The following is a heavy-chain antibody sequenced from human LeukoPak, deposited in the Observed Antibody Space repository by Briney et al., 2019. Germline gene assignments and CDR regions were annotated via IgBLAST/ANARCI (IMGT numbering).Heavy chain of an antibody. D-gene: IGHD3-10*01. CDR3: ARDQAEDWFGESQYYFDY. CDR1: GFTFSDYY. V-gene: IGHV3-11*04. CDR2: ISSSGSTI. Sequence: GRSLRLSCAASGFTFSDYYMSWIRQAPGKGLEWVSYISSSGSTIYYADSVKGRFTISRDNAKNSLYLQMNSLRAEDTAVYYCARDQAEDWFGESQYYFDYWGQGTLVTVSS. J-gene: IGHJ4*02.